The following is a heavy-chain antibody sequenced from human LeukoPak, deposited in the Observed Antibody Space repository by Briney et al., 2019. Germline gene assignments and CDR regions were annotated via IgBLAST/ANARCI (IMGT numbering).Heavy chain of an antibody. Sequence: GGSLRLSCAASGFTSSGYWMSWVRQAPGKGLEWVANLNQDGSETYYVDSVKGRFTISRDNAKNSLYLQVNSLRAEDTAVYYCARVPGSWYLGFYFDYWGQGTLVTVSS. CDR3: ARVPGSWYLGFYFDY. V-gene: IGHV3-7*01. J-gene: IGHJ4*02. CDR2: LNQDGSET. D-gene: IGHD6-13*01. CDR1: GFTSSGYW.